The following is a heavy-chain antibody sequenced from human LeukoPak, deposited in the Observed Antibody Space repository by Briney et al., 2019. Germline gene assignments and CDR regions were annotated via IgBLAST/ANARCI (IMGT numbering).Heavy chain of an antibody. CDR3: ARGSLTHYYDSSGYFDY. Sequence: SETLSLTCAVYGGSFSGYYWSWIRQPPGKGLEWIGEINHSGSTNYNPSLKSRVTISVDTSKNQFSLKLSPVTAADTAVYYCARGSLTHYYDSSGYFDYWGQGTLVTVSS. CDR1: GGSFSGYY. V-gene: IGHV4-34*01. J-gene: IGHJ4*02. CDR2: INHSGST. D-gene: IGHD3-22*01.